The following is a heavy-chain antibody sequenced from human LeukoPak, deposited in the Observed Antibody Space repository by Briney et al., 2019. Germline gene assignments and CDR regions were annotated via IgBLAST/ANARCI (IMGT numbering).Heavy chain of an antibody. V-gene: IGHV4-59*08. J-gene: IGHJ4*02. CDR2: IYYSGST. CDR1: GGSISSYY. D-gene: IGHD3-16*01. Sequence: SETLSLTCTVSGGSISSYYWSWIRQPPGKGLEWIGYIYYSGSTNYNPSLKSRVTISVDTSKNQFSLKLSSVTAADTAVYYCARSSQYYDSPTHYLDYWGQGILVTVSS. CDR3: ARSSQYYDSPTHYLDY.